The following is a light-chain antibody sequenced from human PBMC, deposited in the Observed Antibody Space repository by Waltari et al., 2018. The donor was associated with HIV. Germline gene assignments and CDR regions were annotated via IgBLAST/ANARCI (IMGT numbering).Light chain of an antibody. CDR1: QRVSANF. CDR3: QQCATSPWT. J-gene: IGKJ1*01. CDR2: GAS. V-gene: IGKV3-20*01. Sequence: MVLTQSPGTLSSSPGDRAMLSCRASQRVSANFLAWYQQRPGQAPRPLVYGASRRATSTPARFSCGGSGTDFTLTINRLQPEDFAVYYCQQCATSPWTFGQGTTV.